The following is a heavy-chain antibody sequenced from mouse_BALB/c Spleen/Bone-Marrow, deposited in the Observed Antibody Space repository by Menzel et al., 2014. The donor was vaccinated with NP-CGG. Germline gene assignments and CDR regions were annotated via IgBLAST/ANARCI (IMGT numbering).Heavy chain of an antibody. CDR1: GYSITSGYY. V-gene: IGHV3-6*02. D-gene: IGHD2-3*01. CDR2: ISYDGSN. Sequence: EVKLMESGPGLVKPSQSLSLTCSVTGYSITSGYYCNWIRQFPGNKLEWMGYISYDGSNNYNPSLKNRISITRDTSKNQFFLKLNSVTTEDTATYYCARGDGYYGGAMDYWGQGTSVTVSS. CDR3: ARGDGYYGGAMDY. J-gene: IGHJ4*01.